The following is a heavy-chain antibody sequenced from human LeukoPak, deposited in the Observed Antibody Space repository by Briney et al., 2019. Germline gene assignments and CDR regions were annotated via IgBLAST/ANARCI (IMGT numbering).Heavy chain of an antibody. V-gene: IGHV1-8*01. Sequence: EASVKVSCKASGYTFTSYDINWVRQATGQGLEWMGWMNASSGNTGYAQKFQGRVTMTRNTSISTAYMELSSLRSEDTAVYYCAKGGTTTGDYWGQGTLVTVSS. J-gene: IGHJ4*02. CDR2: MNASSGNT. D-gene: IGHD1-7*01. CDR3: AKGGTTTGDY. CDR1: GYTFTSYD.